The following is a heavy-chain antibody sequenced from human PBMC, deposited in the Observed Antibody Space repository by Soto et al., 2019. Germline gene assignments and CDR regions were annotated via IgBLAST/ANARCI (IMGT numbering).Heavy chain of an antibody. V-gene: IGHV4-59*01. D-gene: IGHD1-1*01. CDR1: GVSISIYY. CDR3: ARMNQLAPKRNAFDI. J-gene: IGHJ3*02. CDR2: IYYSGSSGST. Sequence: SETLSLTCTVSGVSISIYYWTWTRQPPGKGLEWIGYIYYSGSSGSTNYSPSLKSRVTMSADTSKNQFSLKLSSVTAADTAVYYCARMNQLAPKRNAFDIWGQGTMVTVSS.